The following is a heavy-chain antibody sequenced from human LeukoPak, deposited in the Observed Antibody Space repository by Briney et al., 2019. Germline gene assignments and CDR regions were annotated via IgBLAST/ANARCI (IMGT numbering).Heavy chain of an antibody. CDR3: ARCTSGWYAFWY. J-gene: IGHJ4*02. CDR1: GGSFSGYY. Sequence: SETLSLTCAVYGGSFSGYYWSWIRQPPGKGLEWIGEINHSGSTNYNPSLKSRVTISVDTSKNQFSLKLSSVTAADTAVYYCARCTSGWYAFWYWGQGTVVTVSS. V-gene: IGHV4-34*01. D-gene: IGHD6-13*01. CDR2: INHSGST.